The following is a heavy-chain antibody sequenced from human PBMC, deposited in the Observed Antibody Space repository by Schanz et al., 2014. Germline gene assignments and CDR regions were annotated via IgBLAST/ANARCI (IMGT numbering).Heavy chain of an antibody. CDR1: EYSFTSYS. J-gene: IGHJ4*02. D-gene: IGHD3-3*01. V-gene: IGHV1-3*04. CDR3: ARSAGRDFWSGYYTRFDY. Sequence: QVHLVQSGAEVKRPGASVKVSCKASEYSFTSYSMHWVRQAPGQRLEWMGWINTGSGDTKYSQNFQGRVTITRDTSASTAYMELSSLRSDDTAVYYCARSAGRDFWSGYYTRFDYWGQGTLVNVSS. CDR2: INTGSGDT.